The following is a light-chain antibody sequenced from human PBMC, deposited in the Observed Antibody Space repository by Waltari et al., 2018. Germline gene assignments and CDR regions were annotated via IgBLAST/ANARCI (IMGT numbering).Light chain of an antibody. Sequence: DIVMTQSPVSLPVTPGEPASISCRSSRSLLHSNGYNYLDWYLQKPGQSPRLLIYLGSTRASGVPDRFSGSGSGTDFTLRISRVEAEDVGVYYCMQASHTPSVAFGGGTKVEIK. J-gene: IGKJ4*01. CDR1: RSLLHSNGYNY. CDR2: LGS. V-gene: IGKV2-28*01. CDR3: MQASHTPSVA.